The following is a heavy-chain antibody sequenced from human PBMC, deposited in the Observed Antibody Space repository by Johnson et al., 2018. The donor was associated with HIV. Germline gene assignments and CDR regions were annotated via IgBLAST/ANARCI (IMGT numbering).Heavy chain of an antibody. CDR2: IGTAADT. Sequence: EQLVESGGGLVQPGGSLRLSCAASGFTFSDYDMHWVRQTTAKGLEWVSAIGTAADTYYSGSVRGRFTISRENARNSLYRQMNSLRAEDTAVYYCARVEQRSAYYEDAFDIWGQGTMVTVSS. V-gene: IGHV3-13*01. J-gene: IGHJ3*02. CDR1: GFTFSDYD. D-gene: IGHD3-22*01. CDR3: ARVEQRSAYYEDAFDI.